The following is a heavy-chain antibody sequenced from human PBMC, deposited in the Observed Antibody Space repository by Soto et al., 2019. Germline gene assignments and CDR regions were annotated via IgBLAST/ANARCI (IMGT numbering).Heavy chain of an antibody. CDR3: AGDSTDGDFVDAFEV. D-gene: IGHD4-17*01. J-gene: IGHJ3*01. Sequence: ELQLVESGGGLVQPGGSLRLSCAASGFSVSINYVNWVRQAPGKGLEWVSVIYSGGTTHYADSVKGRFTISRDTSKNTLSLQMNSLRVEDTAVYYCAGDSTDGDFVDAFEVWGQGTMVTVSS. CDR2: IYSGGTT. V-gene: IGHV3-66*01. CDR1: GFSVSINY.